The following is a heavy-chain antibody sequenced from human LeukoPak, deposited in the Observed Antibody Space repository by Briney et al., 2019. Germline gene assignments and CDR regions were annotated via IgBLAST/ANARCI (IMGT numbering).Heavy chain of an antibody. CDR2: ISWNSGSI. V-gene: IGHV3-9*03. Sequence: PGRSLRLSCAASGFTFDDYAMHWVRQAPGEGLEWVSGISWNSGSIGYADSVKGRFTISRDNAKNSLYLQMNSLRAEDMALYYCAKDTDYDILTALFDYWGQGTLVTVSS. CDR1: GFTFDDYA. CDR3: AKDTDYDILTALFDY. J-gene: IGHJ4*02. D-gene: IGHD3-9*01.